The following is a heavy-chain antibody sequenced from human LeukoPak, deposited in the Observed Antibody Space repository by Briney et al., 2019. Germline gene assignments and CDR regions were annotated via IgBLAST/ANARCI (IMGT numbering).Heavy chain of an antibody. CDR3: AKYGPYDFWSGSIGNFDY. V-gene: IGHV3-23*01. CDR1: GFTFNSYA. J-gene: IGHJ4*02. Sequence: GGSLRLSCAASGFTFNSYAMSWVRQAPGQGLEWVSTISVTGSSTYYVDSVKGRFTTSRDKSKNTLYLQMNSLRAEDTAVYYCAKYGPYDFWSGSIGNFDYWGQGTLVTVSS. D-gene: IGHD3-3*01. CDR2: ISVTGSST.